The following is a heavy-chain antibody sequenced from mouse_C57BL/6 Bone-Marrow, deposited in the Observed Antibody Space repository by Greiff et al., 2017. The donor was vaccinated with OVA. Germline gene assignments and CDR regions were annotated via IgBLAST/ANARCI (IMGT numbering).Heavy chain of an antibody. Sequence: QVQLQQSGAELARPGASVKLSCKASGYTFTSYGISWVKQSTGQGLEWIGEIYPRSGNTYYNEKFKGKATLTADKSSSTAYMELRSLTSEDSAVYFCARRGVVAKRYYFDYWGQGTTLTVSS. J-gene: IGHJ2*01. CDR3: ARRGVVAKRYYFDY. CDR2: IYPRSGNT. D-gene: IGHD1-1*01. CDR1: GYTFTSYG. V-gene: IGHV1-81*01.